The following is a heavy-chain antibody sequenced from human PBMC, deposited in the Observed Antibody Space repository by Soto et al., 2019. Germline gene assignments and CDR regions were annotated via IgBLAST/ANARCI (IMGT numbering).Heavy chain of an antibody. CDR1: GGSISSYY. CDR3: ARLESRAMGGGDFWSGYFSSFSADYYYYMDV. Sequence: SETLSLTCTVSGGSISSYYWSWIRQPPGKGLEWIGYIYYSGSTNYNPSLKSRVTISVDTSKNQFSLKLSSVTAADTAVYYCARLESRAMGGGDFWSGYFSSFSADYYYYMDVWGKGTTVTVSS. D-gene: IGHD3-3*01. CDR2: IYYSGST. V-gene: IGHV4-59*01. J-gene: IGHJ6*03.